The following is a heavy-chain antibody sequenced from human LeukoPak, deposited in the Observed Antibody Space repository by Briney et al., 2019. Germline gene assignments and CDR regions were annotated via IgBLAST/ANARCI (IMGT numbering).Heavy chain of an antibody. Sequence: SGGSLRLSCAASGFTFSDYSMNWVRQAPGKGLEWVSYISSSSSPIYYADSVKGRFTISRDNAKNSLYLQLNSLRAEDTAVYYCARDLDFGPSGTGPDYWGQGTLVTVSS. CDR3: ARDLDFGPSGTGPDY. J-gene: IGHJ4*02. D-gene: IGHD1-26*01. CDR1: GFTFSDYS. V-gene: IGHV3-48*01. CDR2: ISSSSSPI.